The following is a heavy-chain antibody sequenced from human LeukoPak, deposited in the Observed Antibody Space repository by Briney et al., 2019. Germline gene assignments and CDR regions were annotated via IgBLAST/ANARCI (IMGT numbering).Heavy chain of an antibody. CDR3: ARRRRGDFDY. V-gene: IGHV5-51*01. CDR1: GYSFTTYW. D-gene: IGHD3-16*01. J-gene: IGHJ4*02. Sequence: GESLKISCKASGYSFTTYWFGWVRQMPGKGLEWMGVIYPGDSDTRYSPSFQGQVTISADKSISTAYLQWSSLKASDTAMYYCARRRRGDFDYWGQGTLVTVSS. CDR2: IYPGDSDT.